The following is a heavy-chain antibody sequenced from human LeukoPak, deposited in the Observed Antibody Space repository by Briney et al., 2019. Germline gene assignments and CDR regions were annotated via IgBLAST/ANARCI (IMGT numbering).Heavy chain of an antibody. CDR1: GYSFTSYW. CDR2: IYPGDSDT. J-gene: IGHJ6*04. Sequence: GESLKISCKGSGYSFTSYWIGWVRQMPGKGLEWMGIIYPGDSDTRYSPSFQGQVTISADKSISTAYLQWSSLKASDTAMYYCARRVGLGYCSSTSCPEDGMDVWGKGTTVTVSS. D-gene: IGHD2-2*01. V-gene: IGHV5-51*01. CDR3: ARRVGLGYCSSTSCPEDGMDV.